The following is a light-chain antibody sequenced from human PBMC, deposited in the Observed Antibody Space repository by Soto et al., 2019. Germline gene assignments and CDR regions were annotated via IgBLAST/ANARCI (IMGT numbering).Light chain of an antibody. J-gene: IGLJ2*01. Sequence: QSALTQPPSASGSPGQSVTISCTGTSSDVGGYDFVSWYQQHPGKAPKLVIYEVTRRPSGVPDRFSGSKSGNTASLTVSWLQAEYEAVYYCSSYAGSTIFGGGTKLTVL. CDR1: SSDVGGYDF. CDR3: SSYAGSTI. CDR2: EVT. V-gene: IGLV2-8*01.